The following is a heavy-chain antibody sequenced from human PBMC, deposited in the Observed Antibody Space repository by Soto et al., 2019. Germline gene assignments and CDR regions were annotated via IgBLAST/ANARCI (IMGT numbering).Heavy chain of an antibody. CDR3: ARSGSYVNGFDY. V-gene: IGHV3-53*01. CDR1: GFTVSNHF. CDR2: IYSGGST. Sequence: PGGSLRLSCAASGFTVSNHFMNWVRQAPGKGLEWVSVIYSGGSTYYADSVRGRFTISRDTTKNMLYLQMNGLGVEDTAVYYCARSGSYVNGFDYWGQGTLVTVSS. J-gene: IGHJ4*02. D-gene: IGHD1-26*01.